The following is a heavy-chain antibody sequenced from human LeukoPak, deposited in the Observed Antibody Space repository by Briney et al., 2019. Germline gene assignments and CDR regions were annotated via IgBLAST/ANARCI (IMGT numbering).Heavy chain of an antibody. CDR2: IIPIFGTA. V-gene: IGHV1-69*13. D-gene: IGHD6-6*01. Sequence: LWASVKVSCKASGGTFSSYAISWVRQAPGQGLEWMGGIIPIFGTANYAQKFQGRVTITADESTSTAYMELSSLRSEDTAVYYCARDLQYSSSSGIGAFDIWGQGTMVTVSS. CDR3: ARDLQYSSSSGIGAFDI. CDR1: GGTFSSYA. J-gene: IGHJ3*02.